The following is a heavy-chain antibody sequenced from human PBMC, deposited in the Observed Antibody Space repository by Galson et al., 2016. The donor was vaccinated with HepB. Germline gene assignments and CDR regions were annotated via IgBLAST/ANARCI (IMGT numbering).Heavy chain of an antibody. CDR1: GGSFSGSY. V-gene: IGHV4-34*01. CDR3: ARQPVYYSNNNWFDP. J-gene: IGHJ5*02. D-gene: IGHD4-11*01. CDR2: IYHSGTA. Sequence: SETLSLTCAVYGGSFSGSYWSWLRQSPGKGLEWIGEIYHSGTANYNPSLKSRFTMSVATSKSQFSLKLRSVTAADTAVYYCARQPVYYSNNNWFDPWGQGTLVTVSS.